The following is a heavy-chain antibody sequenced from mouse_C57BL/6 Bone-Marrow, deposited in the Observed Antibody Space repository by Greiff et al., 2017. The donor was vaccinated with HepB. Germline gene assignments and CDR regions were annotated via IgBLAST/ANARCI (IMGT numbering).Heavy chain of an antibody. CDR3: ARMDDKTWFAY. D-gene: IGHD2-12*01. Sequence: VQGVESGPELVKPGASVKISCKASGYAFSSSWMNWVKQRPGKGLEWIGRIYPGDGDTNYNGKFKGKATLTADKSSSTAYMQLSSLTSEDSAVYFCARMDDKTWFAYWGQGTLVTVSA. J-gene: IGHJ3*01. CDR1: GYAFSSSW. V-gene: IGHV1-82*01. CDR2: IYPGDGDT.